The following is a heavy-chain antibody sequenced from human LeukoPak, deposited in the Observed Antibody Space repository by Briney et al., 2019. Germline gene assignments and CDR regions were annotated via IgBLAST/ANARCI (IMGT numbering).Heavy chain of an antibody. D-gene: IGHD3-10*01. Sequence: GGSLRLSCAASGFTFSRHWMHWVRQAPGKGLVWVSRINSDGSSTSYADSVKGRFTISTDNAKNMLYLQMNSLRAEDTAVYHCAREYGSGSYDYWGQGTLVTVSS. V-gene: IGHV3-74*01. J-gene: IGHJ4*02. CDR3: AREYGSGSYDY. CDR2: INSDGSST. CDR1: GFTFSRHW.